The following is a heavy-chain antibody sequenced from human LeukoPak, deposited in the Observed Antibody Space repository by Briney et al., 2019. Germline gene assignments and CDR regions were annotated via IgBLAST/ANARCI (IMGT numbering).Heavy chain of an antibody. V-gene: IGHV4-34*01. Sequence: SSETLSLTCAVYGGSFSGYYWSWIRQPPGKGLEWIGEINHSGSTNYNPSLKSRVTISVDTSKNQFSLELSSVTAADTAVYYCARNLGELSFVDYWGQGTLVTVSS. D-gene: IGHD3-16*02. J-gene: IGHJ4*02. CDR3: ARNLGELSFVDY. CDR2: INHSGST. CDR1: GGSFSGYY.